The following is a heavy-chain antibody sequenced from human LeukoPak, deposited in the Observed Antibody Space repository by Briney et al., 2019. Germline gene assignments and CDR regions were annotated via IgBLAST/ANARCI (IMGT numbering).Heavy chain of an antibody. D-gene: IGHD4-17*01. V-gene: IGHV4-59*11. CDR2: IYYSGST. Sequence: PSETLSLTCSVSGGSISSHYWSWIRQPPGKGLEWIGYIYYSGSTKYNPSLKSRVTIPVDTSKNQFSLKLSSVTAADTAVYYCARGGTTVTPGLLWFDPWGQGTLVTVSS. J-gene: IGHJ5*02. CDR1: GGSISSHY. CDR3: ARGGTTVTPGLLWFDP.